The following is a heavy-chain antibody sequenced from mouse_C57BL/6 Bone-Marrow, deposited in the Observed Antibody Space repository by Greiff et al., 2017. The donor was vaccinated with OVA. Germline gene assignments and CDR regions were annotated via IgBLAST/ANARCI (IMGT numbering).Heavy chain of an antibody. D-gene: IGHD1-1*01. CDR2: IYPRSGNT. V-gene: IGHV1-81*01. J-gene: IGHJ4*01. Sequence: QVQLQQSGAELARPGASVKLSCKASGYTFTSYGISWVKQRTGQGLEWIGEIYPRSGNTYYNEKFKGKATLTADKSSSTAYMELRSLTSDDSAVYFCARNYGPYYYAMDYWGQGTSVTVSS. CDR1: GYTFTSYG. CDR3: ARNYGPYYYAMDY.